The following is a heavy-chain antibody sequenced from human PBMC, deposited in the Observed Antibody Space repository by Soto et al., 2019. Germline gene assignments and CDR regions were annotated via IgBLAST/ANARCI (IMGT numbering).Heavy chain of an antibody. CDR3: ARALTRFLDWIPENYYYGMDV. Sequence: QVQLVQSGAEVKKPGASVKVSCKASGYTFTGYYIHWVRQAPGQGLEWMGWINPNSGGTKYPQKFQGRVTMTRDTSIRTVYMELSSLRSDDTAVYYCARALTRFLDWIPENYYYGMDVWGQGTTVTVSS. D-gene: IGHD3-3*01. CDR1: GYTFTGYY. CDR2: INPNSGGT. J-gene: IGHJ6*02. V-gene: IGHV1-2*02.